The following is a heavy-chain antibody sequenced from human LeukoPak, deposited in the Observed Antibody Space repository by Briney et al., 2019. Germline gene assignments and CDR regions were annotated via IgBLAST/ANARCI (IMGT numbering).Heavy chain of an antibody. Sequence: SVTVSCKASGGTFSSYAISWVRQAPGQGLEWMGRIIPIFGIANYAQKFQGRVTITADKSTSTSYMELSSLRAEDTAVYYCAREGVDTAMVHGWFDPWGQGTLVTVSS. J-gene: IGHJ5*02. D-gene: IGHD5-18*01. CDR1: GGTFSSYA. CDR2: IIPIFGIA. V-gene: IGHV1-69*04. CDR3: AREGVDTAMVHGWFDP.